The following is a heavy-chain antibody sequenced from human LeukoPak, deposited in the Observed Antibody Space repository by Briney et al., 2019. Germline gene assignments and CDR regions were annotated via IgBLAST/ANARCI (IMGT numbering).Heavy chain of an antibody. CDR2: IYSGGST. CDR3: AKDGRSRMGSSGYPY. D-gene: IGHD3-22*01. Sequence: GGSLRLSCAASEFTVSSNYMSWVRQAPGKGLEWVSVIYSGGSTYYADSVKGRFTISRDNSKNTLYLQMNSLRAEDTAVYYCAKDGRSRMGSSGYPYWGQGTLVTVSS. J-gene: IGHJ4*02. V-gene: IGHV3-53*01. CDR1: EFTVSSNY.